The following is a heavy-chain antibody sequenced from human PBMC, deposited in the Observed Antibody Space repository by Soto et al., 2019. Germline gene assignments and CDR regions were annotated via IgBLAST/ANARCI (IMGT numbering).Heavy chain of an antibody. Sequence: GSLRLSCAASGFTFSSYSMNWVRQAPGKGLEWVSSISSSSSYIYYADSVKGRFTISRDNAKNSLYLQMNSLRAEDTAVYYCARDDLSPYDILTGYYGVRFDPWGQGTLVTVSS. J-gene: IGHJ5*02. CDR3: ARDDLSPYDILTGYYGVRFDP. CDR2: ISSSSSYI. CDR1: GFTFSSYS. D-gene: IGHD3-9*01. V-gene: IGHV3-21*01.